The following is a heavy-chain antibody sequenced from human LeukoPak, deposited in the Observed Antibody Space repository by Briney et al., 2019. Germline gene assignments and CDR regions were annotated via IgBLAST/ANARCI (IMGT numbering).Heavy chain of an antibody. J-gene: IGHJ4*02. Sequence: LSLTCAVSGGSISNSGYYWAWIRQPPGKGLEWDAYISSSGGIIYYADSVKGRFTISRDNAKNSLYLQMNSLRAEDTAVYYCARDGRFDYSSSSYLDYWGQGTLVTVSS. CDR1: GGSISNSGYY. CDR3: ARDGRFDYSSSSYLDY. V-gene: IGHV3-11*04. D-gene: IGHD6-6*01. CDR2: ISSSGGII.